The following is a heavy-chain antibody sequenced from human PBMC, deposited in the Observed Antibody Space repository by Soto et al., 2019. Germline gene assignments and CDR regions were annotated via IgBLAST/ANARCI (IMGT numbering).Heavy chain of an antibody. Sequence: GDSVKVSCKASGGTFSNHAINWVRQAPGQRLEWMGGIIPVFGTANYAQKFQGRVTITADEAASTAYMELSSLRSEDTAVYYCAIYYRISCQRRSFDLWGQGTLVTVSS. V-gene: IGHV1-69*13. CDR2: IIPVFGTA. J-gene: IGHJ4*02. CDR3: AIYYRISCQRRSFDL. CDR1: GGTFSNHA. D-gene: IGHD2-2*01.